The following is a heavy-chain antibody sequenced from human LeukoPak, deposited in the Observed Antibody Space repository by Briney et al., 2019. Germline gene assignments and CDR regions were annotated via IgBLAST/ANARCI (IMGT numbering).Heavy chain of an antibody. CDR3: ARDGVFDYYDSSGYFDY. V-gene: IGHV3-53*01. Sequence: GGSLRLSCAASGFTVSSNYMSWVRQAPGKGLEWVSVIYSGGSTYYADSVKGRFTISRDNSKNTLYLQMNSLRAEDTAVYYCARDGVFDYYDSSGYFDYWGQGTLVTVSS. D-gene: IGHD3-22*01. J-gene: IGHJ4*02. CDR2: IYSGGST. CDR1: GFTVSSNY.